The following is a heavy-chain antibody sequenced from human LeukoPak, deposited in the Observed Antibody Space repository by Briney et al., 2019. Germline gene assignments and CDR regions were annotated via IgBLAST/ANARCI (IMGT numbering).Heavy chain of an antibody. CDR1: GGSISSYY. Sequence: SETLSLTCTVSGGSISSYYWSWIRQPPGKGLEWLGYIYYSGSTNYNPSLKSRVTISVDTSKNQFSLKLSSVTAADTAVYYCARATGGELLFYYYYYMDVWGKGTTVTVSS. D-gene: IGHD1-26*01. CDR3: ARATGGELLFYYYYYMDV. J-gene: IGHJ6*03. CDR2: IYYSGST. V-gene: IGHV4-59*01.